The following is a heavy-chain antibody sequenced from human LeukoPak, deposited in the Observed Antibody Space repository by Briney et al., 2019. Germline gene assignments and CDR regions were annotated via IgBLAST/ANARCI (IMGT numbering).Heavy chain of an antibody. Sequence: ASVKVSCKASGYTFTSYGISWVRQAPGQGLEWMGWISAYNGNTNYTQKLQGRVTMTTDTSTSTAYMELRSLRSDDTAVYYCAGSGSGNYYSYYYGMDVWGQGTTVTVSS. D-gene: IGHD1-26*01. J-gene: IGHJ6*02. CDR2: ISAYNGNT. V-gene: IGHV1-18*01. CDR3: AGSGSGNYYSYYYGMDV. CDR1: GYTFTSYG.